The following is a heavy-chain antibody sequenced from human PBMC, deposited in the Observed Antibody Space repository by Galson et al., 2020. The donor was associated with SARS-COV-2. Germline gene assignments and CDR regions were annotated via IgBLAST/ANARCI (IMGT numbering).Heavy chain of an antibody. CDR1: GFTVSSNY. CDR3: ARGSWGRGQRRTGTRTDTGDKYYYGMDV. V-gene: IGHV3-53*01. Sequence: GGSLRLSCAASGFTVSSNYMSWVRQAPGKGLEWVSVIYSGGSTYYADSVKGRFTISRDNSKNTLYLQMNSLRAEDTAVYYCARGSWGRGQRRTGTRTDTGDKYYYGMDVWGQGTTVTVSS. J-gene: IGHJ6*02. D-gene: IGHD1-7*01. CDR2: IYSGGST.